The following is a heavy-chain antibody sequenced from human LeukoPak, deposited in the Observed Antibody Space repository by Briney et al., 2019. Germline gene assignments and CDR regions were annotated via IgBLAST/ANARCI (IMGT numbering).Heavy chain of an antibody. Sequence: SETLSLTCTVSGYSISSGYYWGWIRQPPGKGLEWTGSIDHSGSTYYNPSLKSRVTISVDTSKNQFSLKLSSVTAADTAVYYCASGYSSSYYYYYMDVWGKGTTVTVSS. D-gene: IGHD6-13*01. V-gene: IGHV4-38-2*02. J-gene: IGHJ6*03. CDR3: ASGYSSSYYYYYMDV. CDR1: GYSISSGYY. CDR2: IDHSGST.